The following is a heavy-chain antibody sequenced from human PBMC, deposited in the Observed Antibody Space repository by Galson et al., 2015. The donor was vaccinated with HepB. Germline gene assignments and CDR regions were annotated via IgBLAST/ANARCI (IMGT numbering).Heavy chain of an antibody. CDR1: GYSFSSYW. D-gene: IGHD6-19*01. V-gene: IGHV5-51*01. CDR2: IYPGDSDT. J-gene: IGHJ4*02. Sequence: QSGAEVKKPGESLKISRQGSGYSFSSYWIGWVRQMPGKALEWMGIIYPGDSDTRYSPPFRGQVTISADKSITTAYLHWSSLKASDTAMYYCARRGSGWSLFDFWGQGTQVIVSS. CDR3: ARRGSGWSLFDF.